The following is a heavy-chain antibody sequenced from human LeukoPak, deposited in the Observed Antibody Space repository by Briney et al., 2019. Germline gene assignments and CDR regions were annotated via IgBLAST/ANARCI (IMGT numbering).Heavy chain of an antibody. CDR3: ARQLRMYYFDY. CDR2: ISSSGSTI. V-gene: IGHV3-48*03. J-gene: IGHJ4*02. Sequence: GSLRLSCAASGFTFSSYEMNWVRQAPGKGLEWVSYISSSGSTIYYADSVKGRFTISRDNAKNSLYLQMNSLRAEDTAVYYCARQLRMYYFDYWGQGTLVTVSS. D-gene: IGHD1-26*01. CDR1: GFTFSSYE.